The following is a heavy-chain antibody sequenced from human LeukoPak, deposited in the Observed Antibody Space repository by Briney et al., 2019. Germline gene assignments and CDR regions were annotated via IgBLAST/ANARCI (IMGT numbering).Heavy chain of an antibody. CDR1: GYTFTSYD. Sequence: ASVKVSCKASGYTFTSYDINWVRQATGQGLEWMGWMNPNSGNTGYAQKFQGRVTMTRNTSISTAHMELSSLRSEDTAVYYCARHSSSWYEGRGDFDYWGQGTLVTVSS. CDR2: MNPNSGNT. CDR3: ARHSSSWYEGRGDFDY. V-gene: IGHV1-8*01. D-gene: IGHD6-13*01. J-gene: IGHJ4*02.